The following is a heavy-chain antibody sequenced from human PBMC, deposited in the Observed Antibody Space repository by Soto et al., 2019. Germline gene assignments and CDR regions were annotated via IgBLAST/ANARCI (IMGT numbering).Heavy chain of an antibody. Sequence: QVQLVQSGAEVKKPGSSVKVSCKASGGTFSNYAITWVRQAPGQGLEWLGRIIPIFGTTDYAQKFQGRVTITADESTTTAYMELSSLRSDDTAVSYCAKDGGRAGYVGNWFDPWGQGTLVTVSS. V-gene: IGHV1-69*15. D-gene: IGHD5-12*01. CDR3: AKDGGRAGYVGNWFDP. CDR1: GGTFSNYA. J-gene: IGHJ5*02. CDR2: IIPIFGTT.